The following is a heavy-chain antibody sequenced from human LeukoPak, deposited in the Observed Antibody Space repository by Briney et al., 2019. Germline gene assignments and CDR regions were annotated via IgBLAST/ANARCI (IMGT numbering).Heavy chain of an antibody. J-gene: IGHJ4*02. V-gene: IGHV4-34*01. CDR1: GASFNTYY. Sequence: SETLSLTCAVYGASFNTYYWSWIRQSPEKGLEWIGDINHSGTTNYNPSLKSRVTISVDTSKNQFSLKLTSVTAADTAVYYCARDGSYSGDRPLDYWGQGTLVTVSS. CDR2: INHSGTT. CDR3: ARDGSYSGDRPLDY. D-gene: IGHD4-11*01.